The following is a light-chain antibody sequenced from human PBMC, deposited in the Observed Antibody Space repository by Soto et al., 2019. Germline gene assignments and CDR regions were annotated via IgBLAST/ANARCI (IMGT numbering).Light chain of an antibody. V-gene: IGKV1-39*01. CDR3: QQSHSIPPT. CDR2: AAS. Sequence: IQMPQSPSAMSASVGVRLSITCRASQGIRNYLHWFEQKPGKAPKCLXYAASNLQSGVPSRFRGSGSWTYFTCTSSCLPPEDFKPYFCQQSHSIPPTVGQGTRLEI. CDR1: QGIRNY. J-gene: IGKJ5*01.